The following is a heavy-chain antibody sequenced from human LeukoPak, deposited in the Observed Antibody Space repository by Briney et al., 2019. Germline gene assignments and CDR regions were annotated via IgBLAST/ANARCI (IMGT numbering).Heavy chain of an antibody. CDR3: ARWSSTRSIFDY. CDR1: GGSISSYY. J-gene: IGHJ4*02. Sequence: PSETLSLTCTVSGGSISSYYWSWIRQPPEKGLEWIGYIYYSGTTNYNPSLRSRVTLSVDTSKNQFSLKLSSVTAADTAVYYCARWSSTRSIFDYWGQGTLVAVSS. CDR2: IYYSGTT. D-gene: IGHD6-13*01. V-gene: IGHV4-59*01.